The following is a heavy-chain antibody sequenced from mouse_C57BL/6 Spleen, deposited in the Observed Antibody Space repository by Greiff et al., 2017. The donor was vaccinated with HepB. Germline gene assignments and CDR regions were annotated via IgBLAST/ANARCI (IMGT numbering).Heavy chain of an antibody. CDR1: GYTFTSYW. V-gene: IGHV1-64*01. Sequence: QVQLQQSGAELVKPGASVKLSCKASGYTFTSYWMHWVKQRPGHGLEWIGMIHPNSGSTNYNEKFKSKATLTVDKSSSTAYMQLSSLTSEDSAVYYCGRGVIDTVPWYLDVWGKGTTVTVSS. CDR2: IHPNSGST. J-gene: IGHJ1*03. D-gene: IGHD1-1*01. CDR3: GRGVIDTVPWYLDV.